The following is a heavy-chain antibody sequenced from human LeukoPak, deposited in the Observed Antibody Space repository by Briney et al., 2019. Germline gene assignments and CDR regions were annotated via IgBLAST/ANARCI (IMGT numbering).Heavy chain of an antibody. CDR3: ARAAYNSSPDY. CDR1: GFTFSTYS. Sequence: GGSLRLSCAASGFTFSTYSINWVRRAPGKGRVWVSYISTSGRTMFYADSVRGRFAISRDNAKNSLYLQMNSLRDEDTAVYYCARAAYNSSPDYWGQGTLVTVSS. V-gene: IGHV3-48*02. J-gene: IGHJ4*02. D-gene: IGHD6-13*01. CDR2: ISTSGRTM.